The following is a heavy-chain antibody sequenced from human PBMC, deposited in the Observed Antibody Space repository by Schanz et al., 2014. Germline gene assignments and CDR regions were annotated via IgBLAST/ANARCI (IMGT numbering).Heavy chain of an antibody. CDR1: GDSISSYY. Sequence: QVQLQESGPRLVKPSETLSLTCNVSGDSISSYYWSWLRQAPGKGLEWIGEIYHSGRTNYNPSLKSRVTISVDTSKNQFSLRLSSVTAADTAVYYCARHILLWFLSGASYWGQGTLVNVSS. CDR3: ARHILLWFLSGASY. V-gene: IGHV4-59*08. CDR2: IYHSGRT. D-gene: IGHD3-10*01. J-gene: IGHJ4*02.